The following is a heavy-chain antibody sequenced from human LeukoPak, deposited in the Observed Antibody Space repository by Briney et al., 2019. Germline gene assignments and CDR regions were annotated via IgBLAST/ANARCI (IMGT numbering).Heavy chain of an antibody. CDR1: GFTFIRLA. D-gene: IGHD3-3*01. V-gene: IGHV3-23*01. J-gene: IGHJ4*02. Sequence: GGSLRLSCAASGFTFIRLAMTWVRQAPGKGLEWVSTISASGPYYADAVRGRFTISRDNSRNTLSLQMDSLGAEDTAVYYCARVQGDFWSGYSHFDYWGQGTLITVSS. CDR3: ARVQGDFWSGYSHFDY. CDR2: ISASGP.